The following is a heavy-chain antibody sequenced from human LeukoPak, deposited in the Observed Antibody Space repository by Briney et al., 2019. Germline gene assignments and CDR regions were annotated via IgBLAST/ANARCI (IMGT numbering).Heavy chain of an antibody. CDR1: GGSISSYY. CDR3: ARHETPAAISPGAFDI. CDR2: IYYSGST. Sequence: PSETLSLTCTVSGGSISSYYWSWIQQPPGKGLEWIGYIYYSGSTNYNPSLKSRVTISVDTSKNQFSLKLSSVTAADTAVYYCARHETPAAISPGAFDIWGQGTMVTVSS. D-gene: IGHD2-2*02. V-gene: IGHV4-59*08. J-gene: IGHJ3*02.